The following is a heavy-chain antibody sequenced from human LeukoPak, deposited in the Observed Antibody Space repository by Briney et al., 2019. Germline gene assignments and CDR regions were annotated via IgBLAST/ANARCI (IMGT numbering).Heavy chain of an antibody. D-gene: IGHD6-6*01. J-gene: IGHJ4*02. CDR2: ISAYNGNT. V-gene: IGHV1-18*01. CDR1: GYTFTSYG. CDR3: ARAPDRHIAARPGDY. Sequence: ASVKVSCKASGYTFTSYGISWVRRAPGQGLEWMGWISAYNGNTNYAQKLQGRVTMTTDTSTSTAYMELRSLRSDDTAVYYCARAPDRHIAARPGDYWGQGTLVTVSS.